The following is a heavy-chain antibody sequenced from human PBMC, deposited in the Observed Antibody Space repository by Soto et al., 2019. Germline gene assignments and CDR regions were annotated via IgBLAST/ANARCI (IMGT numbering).Heavy chain of an antibody. Sequence: SDTLSLTCTVSGGSISSSSYYWGWIRQPPGKGLEWIGSIYYSGSTYYNPSLKSRVTISVDTSKNQFSLKLGSVTAADTAVYYCAGRYLDCLGSGFVRKYYHCMHVWG. CDR3: AGRYLDCLGSGFVRKYYHCMHV. V-gene: IGHV4-39*01. CDR2: IYYSGST. D-gene: IGHD3-9*01. J-gene: IGHJ6*02. CDR1: GGSISSSSYY.